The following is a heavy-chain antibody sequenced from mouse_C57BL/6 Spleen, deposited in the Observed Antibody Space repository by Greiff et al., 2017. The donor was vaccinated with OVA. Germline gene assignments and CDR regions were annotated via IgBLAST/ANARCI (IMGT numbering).Heavy chain of an antibody. Sequence: QVQLQQPGAELVKPGASVKLSCKASGYTFTSYWMQWVKQRPGQGLEWIGEIDPSDSYTNYNQKFKGKATLTVDTSSSTAYMQLSSLTSEDSAVYYCARVEAMDYWGQGTSVTVSS. V-gene: IGHV1-50*01. CDR3: ARVEAMDY. J-gene: IGHJ4*01. CDR1: GYTFTSYW. CDR2: IDPSDSYT.